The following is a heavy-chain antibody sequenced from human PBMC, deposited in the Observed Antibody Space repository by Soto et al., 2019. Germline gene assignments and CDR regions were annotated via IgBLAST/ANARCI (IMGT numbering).Heavy chain of an antibody. CDR3: ASVTDSSSCKDIFDY. CDR2: VIPIFGTA. CDR1: GGTFSSYA. Sequence: QVQLVQSGAEVKKPGSSVKVSCKASGGTFSSYAISWVRQAPGQGLEWMGGVIPIFGTANYAQKFQGRVTSPADKSTSTDYMELSSMRSEDPAGYYWASVTDSSSCKDIFDYWGQGTLVTVSS. V-gene: IGHV1-69*14. J-gene: IGHJ4*02. D-gene: IGHD6-13*01.